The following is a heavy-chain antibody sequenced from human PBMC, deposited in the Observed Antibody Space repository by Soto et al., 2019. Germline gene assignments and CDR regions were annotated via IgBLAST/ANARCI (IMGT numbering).Heavy chain of an antibody. CDR1: GFTFSSYG. V-gene: IGHV3-30*18. D-gene: IGHD5-18*01. J-gene: IGHJ4*02. CDR3: AKDSGYPAAFDY. CDR2: ISYDGSNK. Sequence: GGSLRLSCAASGFTFSSYGMHWVRQAPGKGLEWVAVISYDGSNKYYADSVKGRFTISIDNSKNTLFLQMNSLRVEDTAVYYCAKDSGYPAAFDYWGQGTLVTVSS.